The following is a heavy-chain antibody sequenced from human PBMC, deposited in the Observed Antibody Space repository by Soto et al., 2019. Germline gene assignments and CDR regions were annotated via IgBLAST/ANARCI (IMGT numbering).Heavy chain of an antibody. Sequence: GGSLRLSCAASGFTFSSYAMSWIRQAPGKGLEWVSYISSSSSYTNYADSVKGRFTISRDNAKNSLYLQMNSLRAEDTAVYYCARDSGSDWYFDLWGRGTLVTVSS. CDR1: GFTFSSYA. V-gene: IGHV3-11*05. CDR2: ISSSSSYT. J-gene: IGHJ2*01. D-gene: IGHD1-26*01. CDR3: ARDSGSDWYFDL.